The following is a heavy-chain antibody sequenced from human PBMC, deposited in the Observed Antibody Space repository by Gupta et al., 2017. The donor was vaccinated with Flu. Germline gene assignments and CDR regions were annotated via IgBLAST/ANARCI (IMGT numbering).Heavy chain of an antibody. CDR3: ARDMLPVGAAAAGEFDY. D-gene: IGHD6-13*01. J-gene: IGHJ4*02. Sequence: AISWVRQAPGQGLEWMGGIIPIFGTANYAQKFQGRVTITADKSTSTAYMELSSLRSEDTAVYYCARDMLPVGAAAAGEFDYWGQGTLVTVSS. V-gene: IGHV1-69*06. CDR2: IIPIFGTA. CDR1: A.